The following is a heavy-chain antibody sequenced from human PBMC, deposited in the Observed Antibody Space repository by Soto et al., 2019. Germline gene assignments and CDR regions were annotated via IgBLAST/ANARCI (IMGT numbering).Heavy chain of an antibody. CDR3: AREFRYNWNYVDY. CDR1: GGSISSGGYS. J-gene: IGHJ4*02. V-gene: IGHV4-30-2*01. CDR2: IYHSGST. D-gene: IGHD1-20*01. Sequence: PSETLSLTCAVSGGSISSGGYSWSWIRKPPGKGLEWIGYIYHSGSTYYNPSLKSRVTISVDRSKNQFSLKLSSVTAADTAVYYCAREFRYNWNYVDYWGQGTLVTVSS.